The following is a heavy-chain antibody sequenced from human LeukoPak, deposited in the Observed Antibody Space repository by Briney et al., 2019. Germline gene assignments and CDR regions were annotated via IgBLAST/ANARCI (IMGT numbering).Heavy chain of an antibody. CDR1: GGSTSSYY. Sequence: SETLSLTCTVSGGSTSSYYWSWIRQPPGKGLEWIGYIYYSGSTNYSPSLKSRVTISVDTSKNQFSLNLTSVTAADTAVYYCAREEVVRSEGYYFDYWGQGTLVTVSS. V-gene: IGHV4-59*01. J-gene: IGHJ4*02. CDR2: IYYSGST. D-gene: IGHD2-15*01. CDR3: AREEVVRSEGYYFDY.